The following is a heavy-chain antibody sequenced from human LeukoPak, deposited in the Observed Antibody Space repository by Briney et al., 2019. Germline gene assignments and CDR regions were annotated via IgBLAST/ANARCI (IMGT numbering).Heavy chain of an antibody. V-gene: IGHV1-2*02. CDR1: GYTFIGYY. CDR2: INHNSGGT. CDR3: ARVFSPHYYGSGYYYGMDV. Sequence: SASVKVYCKASGYTFIGYYMHWVRQAPGPGLAWMGWINHNSGGTNYAQKFQGRVTMTRDTSISTAYMELSRLRSDDTAVYYCARVFSPHYYGSGYYYGMDVWGQGTTVTASS. D-gene: IGHD3-10*01. J-gene: IGHJ6*02.